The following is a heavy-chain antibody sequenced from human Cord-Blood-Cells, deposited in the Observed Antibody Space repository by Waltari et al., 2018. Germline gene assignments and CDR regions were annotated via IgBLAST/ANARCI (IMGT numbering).Heavy chain of an antibody. CDR1: GGSFSGYY. CDR2: INHSGST. D-gene: IGHD3-3*01. Sequence: QVQLQQWGAGLLKPSETLSLTCAVYGGSFSGYYWSWIRQPPGKGLEWIGEINHSGSTNYNPSLKSRVTISVDTSKNQFSLKLSSVTAADTAVYYCARELVSHYDFWSGYHYYFDYWGQGTLVTVSS. CDR3: ARELVSHYDFWSGYHYYFDY. V-gene: IGHV4-34*01. J-gene: IGHJ4*02.